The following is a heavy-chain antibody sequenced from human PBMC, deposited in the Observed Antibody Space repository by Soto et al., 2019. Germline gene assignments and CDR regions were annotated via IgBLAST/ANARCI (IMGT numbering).Heavy chain of an antibody. J-gene: IGHJ4*02. D-gene: IGHD3-22*01. CDR2: FYYTGST. Sequence: QVQLQESGPGLVKPSETLSLTCTVSGGSVSSGNYYWSWIRQPPGKGLEWIGYFYYTGSTNYNPSLTLRVTISIHASHHQFSLRLSSVTAADTAVYYCARGMYYADGSNYSPFDYWGQGTLVTVSS. V-gene: IGHV4-61*01. CDR3: ARGMYYADGSNYSPFDY. CDR1: GGSVSSGNYY.